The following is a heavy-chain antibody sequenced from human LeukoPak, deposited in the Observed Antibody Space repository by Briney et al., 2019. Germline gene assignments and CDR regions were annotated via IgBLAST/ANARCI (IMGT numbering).Heavy chain of an antibody. CDR2: IYYSGST. Sequence: SETLSLTCTVSGGSISNYYWSWIRQPPGKGLEWIGYIYYSGSTNYNPSLKSRVTISVDTSKNQFSLKLSSVTAADTAVYYCARAAVVLGYYYYMDVWGKGTTVTVSS. J-gene: IGHJ6*03. CDR3: ARAAVVLGYYYYMDV. CDR1: GGSISNYY. D-gene: IGHD4-23*01. V-gene: IGHV4-59*12.